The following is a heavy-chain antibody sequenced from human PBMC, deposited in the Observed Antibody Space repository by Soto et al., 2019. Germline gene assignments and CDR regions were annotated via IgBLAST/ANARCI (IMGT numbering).Heavy chain of an antibody. Sequence: PGGSLRLSCAASGFTFSSYAMHWVRQAPGKGLEWVAVISYDGSNKYYADSVKGRFTISRDNSKNTLYLQMNSLRAEDTAVYYCARCGPMTTYRPLDYWGQGTLVTGSS. D-gene: IGHD4-17*01. CDR1: GFTFSSYA. J-gene: IGHJ4*02. CDR2: ISYDGSNK. V-gene: IGHV3-30-3*01. CDR3: ARCGPMTTYRPLDY.